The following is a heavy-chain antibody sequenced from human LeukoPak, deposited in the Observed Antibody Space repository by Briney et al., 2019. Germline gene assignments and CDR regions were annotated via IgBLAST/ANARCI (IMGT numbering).Heavy chain of an antibody. D-gene: IGHD1-26*01. V-gene: IGHV1-69*04. CDR1: GGTFSSYA. CDR3: ASQWELPRSGYFDY. Sequence: SVKVSCKASGGTFSSYAISWVRQAPGQGLEWMGRIIPILGIANYAQKFQGRVTITADKSTSTAYMELSSLRSEDTAVYYCASQWELPRSGYFDYWGQGTLVTVSS. J-gene: IGHJ4*02. CDR2: IIPILGIA.